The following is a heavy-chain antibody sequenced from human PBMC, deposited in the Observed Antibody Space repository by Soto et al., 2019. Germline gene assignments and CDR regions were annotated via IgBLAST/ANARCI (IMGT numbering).Heavy chain of an antibody. Sequence: GGSLRLSCAASGFNFITYSLSWVRQAPGKGLEWVARISNDGSNEYYVDSVKGRFTISRDNSKNTLYLQMDSLRAEDTAVYYCAKGEVRGIIPSYFDYWGLGTLVTVSS. J-gene: IGHJ4*02. CDR2: ISNDGSNE. V-gene: IGHV3-30*18. CDR1: GFNFITYS. D-gene: IGHD3-10*01. CDR3: AKGEVRGIIPSYFDY.